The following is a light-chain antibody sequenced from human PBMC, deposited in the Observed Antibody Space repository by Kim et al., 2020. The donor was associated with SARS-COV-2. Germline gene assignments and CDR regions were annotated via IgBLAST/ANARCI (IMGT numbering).Light chain of an antibody. Sequence: VSPGQTASITCSGDKLGDKLASWYQQKPGQSPVLVMYQNSKRYSGIPGRFSGSNSGNTATLTISGTQAMDEADYFCQAWDSFTAVFGGGTHLTVL. CDR1: KLGDKL. J-gene: IGLJ3*02. V-gene: IGLV3-1*01. CDR2: QNS. CDR3: QAWDSFTAV.